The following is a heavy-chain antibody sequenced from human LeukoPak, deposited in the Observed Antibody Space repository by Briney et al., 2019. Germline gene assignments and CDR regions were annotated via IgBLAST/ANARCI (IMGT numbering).Heavy chain of an antibody. J-gene: IGHJ6*03. CDR2: INHSGST. D-gene: IGHD3-10*01. CDR1: GGSFSGYY. CDR3: ARGVTITMVRGVISPPPPYYMDV. Sequence: SGTLSLTCAVYGGSFSGYYWSWIRQPPGKGLEWIGEINHSGSTNYNPSLKSRVTISVDTSKNQFSLKLSSVTAADTAVYYCARGVTITMVRGVISPPPPYYMDVWGKGTTVTVSS. V-gene: IGHV4-34*01.